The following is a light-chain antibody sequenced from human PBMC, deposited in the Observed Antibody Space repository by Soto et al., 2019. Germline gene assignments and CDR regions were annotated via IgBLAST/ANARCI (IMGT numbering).Light chain of an antibody. CDR1: QNVGGRF. Sequence: EIVLTQSPGTLSLSPGERATLSCRASQNVGGRFLAWYQQKPGQAPRLLINVASTRATGTPDRFSGSGSGTDFTLTISRLEPEDFAVYYCQQYGTSPIAFGQGTRLEIK. J-gene: IGKJ5*01. V-gene: IGKV3-20*01. CDR2: VAS. CDR3: QQYGTSPIA.